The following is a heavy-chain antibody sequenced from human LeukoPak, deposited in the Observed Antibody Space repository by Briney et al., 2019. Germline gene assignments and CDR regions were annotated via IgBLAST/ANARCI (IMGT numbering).Heavy chain of an antibody. Sequence: ASVKVSCKVSGYTLTELSMHWVRQAPGQGLEWMGGIIPIFGTANYAQKFQGRVTITADESTSTAYMELSSLRSEDTAVYYCARDGWFDPWGQGTLVTVSS. CDR1: GYTLTELS. V-gene: IGHV1-69*13. CDR2: IIPIFGTA. CDR3: ARDGWFDP. J-gene: IGHJ5*02.